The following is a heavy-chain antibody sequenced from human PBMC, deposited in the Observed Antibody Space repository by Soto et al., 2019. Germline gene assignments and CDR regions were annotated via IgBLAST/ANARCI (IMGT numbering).Heavy chain of an antibody. V-gene: IGHV4-34*01. D-gene: IGHD3-3*01. Sequence: QVQLQQWGAGLLKPSETLSLTCAVYGGSFSGYYWSWIRQPPGKGLEWIGEINHSGSTNYNPSLKSRFTISVDTSKNQFSLKLSSVTAADTAVYYCARGALWSGYYTLGYWGQGTLVTVSS. CDR2: INHSGST. J-gene: IGHJ4*02. CDR1: GGSFSGYY. CDR3: ARGALWSGYYTLGY.